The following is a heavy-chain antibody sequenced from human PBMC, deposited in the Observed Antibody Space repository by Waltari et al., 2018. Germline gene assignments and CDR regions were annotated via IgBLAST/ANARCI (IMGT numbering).Heavy chain of an antibody. V-gene: IGHV4-59*02. D-gene: IGHD3-10*01. J-gene: IGHJ5*02. CDR3: ARESSGSGRNNWFDP. Sequence: QVQLQESGPGLVRPSETLSLTCTASGVSVPSYFWSWIRQPPGQGLEWIGYVHYSGSLEYNPSLKSRITTSVDTSNNYFSLTLKSVTAADTAVYYCARESSGSGRNNWFDPWGQGILVTVSS. CDR1: GVSVPSYF. CDR2: VHYSGSL.